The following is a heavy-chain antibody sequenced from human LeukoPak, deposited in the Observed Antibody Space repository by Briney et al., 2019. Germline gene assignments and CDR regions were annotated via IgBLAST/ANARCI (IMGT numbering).Heavy chain of an antibody. V-gene: IGHV1-18*01. Sequence: GASVKVSCKASGYRFTSYGIGWALQAPGQGLEWMGWISAYSGSTEYAQKLQGRVTMTTDTSTSTAYMELRSLRSDDTAVYYCARDLYDTSGYDYWDYFDYWGQGTLVTVSS. CDR2: ISAYSGST. CDR1: GYRFTSYG. CDR3: ARDLYDTSGYDYWDYFDY. D-gene: IGHD3-22*01. J-gene: IGHJ4*02.